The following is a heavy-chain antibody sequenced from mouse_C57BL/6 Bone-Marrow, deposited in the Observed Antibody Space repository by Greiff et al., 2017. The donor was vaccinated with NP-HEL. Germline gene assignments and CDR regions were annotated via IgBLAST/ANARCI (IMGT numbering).Heavy chain of an antibody. CDR1: GYAFSSSW. J-gene: IGHJ3*01. CDR3: ATYGTWPSY. CDR2: IYPGDGDT. V-gene: IGHV1-82*01. Sequence: QVQLQQSGPELVKPGASVKISCKASGYAFSSSWMNWVKQRPGKGLEWIGRIYPGDGDTNYNGKFKGKATLTADKSSSTAYMQLSSLTSEDSAVYFCATYGTWPSYWGQGTLVTVSA. D-gene: IGHD1-1*01.